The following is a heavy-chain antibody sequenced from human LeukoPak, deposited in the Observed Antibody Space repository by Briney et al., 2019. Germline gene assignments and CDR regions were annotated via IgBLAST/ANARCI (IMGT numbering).Heavy chain of an antibody. V-gene: IGHV3-49*04. CDR2: IRSKAFGGTT. Sequence: GGSLRLSCTAFEFTFRDYAMTWVRQAPGKGLEGLGFIRSKAFGGTTEYAASVKGRFTISRDDSKSIAYLQMLSLKTDDTAVYYCTRGPYNNYVNLDYWGQGTLVTVSS. J-gene: IGHJ4*02. CDR1: EFTFRDYA. CDR3: TRGPYNNYVNLDY. D-gene: IGHD4-11*01.